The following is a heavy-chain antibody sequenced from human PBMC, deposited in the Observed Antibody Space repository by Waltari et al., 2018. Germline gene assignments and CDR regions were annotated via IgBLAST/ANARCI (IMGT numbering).Heavy chain of an antibody. Sequence: HVQLVQSGAAEKKPGSSVKISCTASRVSLGGYGIRWVRLAPGQGLEWMGVIIPMFGIPEYSQKFQERLTITADESTSTAYMELSSLSSEDTAIYYCARHELGISQYYYNMYVWGQGTTVTISS. CDR1: RVSLGGYG. CDR2: IIPMFGIP. V-gene: IGHV1-69*12. D-gene: IGHD3-16*01. CDR3: ARHELGISQYYYNMYV. J-gene: IGHJ6*03.